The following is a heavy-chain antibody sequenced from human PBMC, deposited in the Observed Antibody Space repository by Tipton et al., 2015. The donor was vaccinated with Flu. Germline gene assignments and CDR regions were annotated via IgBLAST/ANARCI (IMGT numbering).Heavy chain of an antibody. J-gene: IGHJ4*02. CDR1: GYTFTAYY. CDR3: AGRRCSGGTCDRDY. D-gene: IGHD2-15*01. CDR2: LNLNSGGT. Sequence: QLVQSGAEVKKPGASVKVSCKASGYTFTAYYMHWVRQAPGQGLEWMGRLNLNSGGTNYLQKFQGRVTMTRDTSVSTGYMELSGLRSDDTAVDYCAGRRCSGGTCDRDYWGQGTLVTVSS. V-gene: IGHV1-2*06.